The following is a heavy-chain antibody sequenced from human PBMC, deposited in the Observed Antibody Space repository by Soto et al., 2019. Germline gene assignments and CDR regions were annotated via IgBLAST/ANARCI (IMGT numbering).Heavy chain of an antibody. CDR1: GGTFSSYA. D-gene: IGHD1-26*01. Sequence: QVQLVQSGAEVKKPGSSVKVSCKASGGTFSSYAISWVRQAPGQGLEWMGGIIPIFGTANYAQKFQGRVTLTADDSTRTAYMELSSLRSEDTAVYDCARDRRGATGGAFDYWGQGTLVTVSS. CDR3: ARDRRGATGGAFDY. CDR2: IIPIFGTA. V-gene: IGHV1-69*12. J-gene: IGHJ4*02.